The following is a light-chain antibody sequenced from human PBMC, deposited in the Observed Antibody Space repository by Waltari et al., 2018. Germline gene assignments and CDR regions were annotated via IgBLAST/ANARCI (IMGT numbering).Light chain of an antibody. V-gene: IGKV1-12*01. CDR1: QGISTW. CDR3: QQANSLPVT. CDR2: AAS. Sequence: DIQRTQSPSSVSASVGDSVTSTCRASQGISTWLAWFQQKPGKAPKLLIYAASSLQSGVPSRFSGSGSGTDFTLTINSLQPDDFATYYCQQANSLPVTFGGGTKVEIK. J-gene: IGKJ4*01.